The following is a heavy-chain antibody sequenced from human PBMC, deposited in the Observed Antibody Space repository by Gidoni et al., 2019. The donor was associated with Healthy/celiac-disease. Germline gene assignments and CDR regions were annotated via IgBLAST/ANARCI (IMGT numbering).Heavy chain of an antibody. Sequence: KVSCKASGGTFSSYAISWVRQAPGQGLEWMGGIIPIFGTANYAQKFQGRVTITADESTSTAYMELSSLRSEDTAVYYCARGNRNCGGDCYDYWGQGTLVTVSS. CDR1: GGTFSSYA. J-gene: IGHJ4*02. CDR3: ARGNRNCGGDCYDY. D-gene: IGHD2-21*01. V-gene: IGHV1-69*01. CDR2: IIPIFGTA.